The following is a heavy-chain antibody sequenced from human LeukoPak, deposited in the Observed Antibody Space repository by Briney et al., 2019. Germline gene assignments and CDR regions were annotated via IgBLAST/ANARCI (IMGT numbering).Heavy chain of an antibody. CDR2: IYYSGST. CDR1: GGSISSYY. J-gene: IGHJ5*02. Sequence: PSETLSLTCTVSGGSISSYYWSWIRQPPGKGLEWIGYIYYSGSTNYNPSLKSRVTISVDTSKNQFSLKLSSVTAADTAVYYCARGGDAGGWFDPWGQGTLVTVSS. V-gene: IGHV4-59*01. D-gene: IGHD4-23*01. CDR3: ARGGDAGGWFDP.